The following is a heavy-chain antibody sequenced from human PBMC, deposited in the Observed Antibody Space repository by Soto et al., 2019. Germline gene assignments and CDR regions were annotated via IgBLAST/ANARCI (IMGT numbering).Heavy chain of an antibody. J-gene: IGHJ4*02. CDR1: GFTFSNAW. CDR3: TYYHGSGTMY. D-gene: IGHD3-10*01. CDR2: IKSKTDGGAT. Sequence: GGSLRLSCAASGFTFSNAWMNWVRQAPGKGLEWVGRIKSKTDGGATEYAVPVKGRFTISRDDSKNTLYLQMNSLKIEDTAVYYCTYYHGSGTMYWGQGTLGTVSS. V-gene: IGHV3-15*01.